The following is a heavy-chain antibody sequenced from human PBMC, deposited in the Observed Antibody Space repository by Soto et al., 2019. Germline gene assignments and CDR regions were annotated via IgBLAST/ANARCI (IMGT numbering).Heavy chain of an antibody. CDR1: GGSVSSGPYY. Sequence: QLQLQESGPGLVTPSETLSLTCTVSGGSVSSGPYYWRWIRQPPGKGLAWIGYVYVGGSFTYHPSLQSRVTITVDTSRNQFSLKLSSVTAADSAVYYCARDSGRSGSIPPWYDYWGQGTLVTVSS. CDR2: VYVGGSF. CDR3: ARDSGRSGSIPPWYDY. J-gene: IGHJ4*02. D-gene: IGHD3-10*01. V-gene: IGHV4-61*01.